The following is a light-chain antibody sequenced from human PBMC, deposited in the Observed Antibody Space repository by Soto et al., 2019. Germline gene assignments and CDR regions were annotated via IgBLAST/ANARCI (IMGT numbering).Light chain of an antibody. Sequence: EIVLTQSPGTLSLSPGERATLSCRASQSVSSTYLAWYQQKPGQPPRLLIYAASSRATGIPDRFSGTGSGTDFILTISRLEPEDFAVYYCQQYDNSLYTFGPGTKLEIK. CDR2: AAS. V-gene: IGKV3-20*01. CDR1: QSVSSTY. CDR3: QQYDNSLYT. J-gene: IGKJ2*01.